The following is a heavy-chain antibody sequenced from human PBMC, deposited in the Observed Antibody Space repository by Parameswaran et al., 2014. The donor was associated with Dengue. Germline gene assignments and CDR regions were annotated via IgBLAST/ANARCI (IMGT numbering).Heavy chain of an antibody. Sequence: WIRQPPGKGLEWVAVISYDGSNKYYADSVKGRFTISRDNSKNTLYLQMNSLRAEDTAVYYCARDASVIWFGNPVDYWGQGTLVTVSS. CDR2: ISYDGSNK. V-gene: IGHV3-30-3*01. J-gene: IGHJ4*02. D-gene: IGHD3-10*01. CDR3: ARDASVIWFGNPVDY.